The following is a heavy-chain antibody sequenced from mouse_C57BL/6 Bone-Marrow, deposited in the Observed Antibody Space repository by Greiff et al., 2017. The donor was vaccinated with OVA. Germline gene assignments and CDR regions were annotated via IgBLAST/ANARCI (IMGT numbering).Heavy chain of an antibody. V-gene: IGHV1-81*01. CDR3: ARYGNDAMDY. J-gene: IGHJ4*01. D-gene: IGHD2-1*01. Sequence: VKLQESGAELARPGASVKLSCKASGYTFTSYGISWVKQRTGQGLEWIGEIYPRGGNTYYNEKFKGKATLTADKSSSTAYMELRSLTSEDSAVYFCARYGNDAMDYWGQGTAVTVSS. CDR1: GYTFTSYG. CDR2: IYPRGGNT.